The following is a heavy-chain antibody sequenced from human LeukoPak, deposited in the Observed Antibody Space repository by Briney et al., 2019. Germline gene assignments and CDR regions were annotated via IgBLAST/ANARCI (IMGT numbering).Heavy chain of an antibody. V-gene: IGHV3-48*03. J-gene: IGHJ4*02. D-gene: IGHD5-18*01. CDR1: GFDFRTYE. CDR3: VKDPRRKGLVGYSYGPIDY. Sequence: GGSLRLSCAASGFDFRTYEMNWVRQAPGKGLEWVSYISPSGSEVKYADSVKGRFSISRDNAMNSLYLQMNSLRAEDTAVYYCVKDPRRKGLVGYSYGPIDYWGQGTLVTVSS. CDR2: ISPSGSEV.